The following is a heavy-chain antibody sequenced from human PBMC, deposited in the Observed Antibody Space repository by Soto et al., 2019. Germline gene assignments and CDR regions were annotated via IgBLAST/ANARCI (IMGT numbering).Heavy chain of an antibody. CDR3: ARLKTYDILNKSDY. V-gene: IGHV4-4*02. CDR1: GASIGTSNW. D-gene: IGHD3-9*01. Sequence: QVQLQESGAGLVKPLGTLSLTCAVSGASIGTSNWWSWVRQSPGKGLEWIGEIHDSGSTEYDPSLKSRVTISIDKSKNQFSLNVSSVTPADTAVYYCARLKTYDILNKSDYWGQGSLVTVSS. CDR2: IHDSGST. J-gene: IGHJ4*02.